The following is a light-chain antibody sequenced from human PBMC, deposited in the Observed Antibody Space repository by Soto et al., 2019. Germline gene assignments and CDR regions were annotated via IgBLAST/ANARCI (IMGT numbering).Light chain of an antibody. J-gene: IGLJ1*01. CDR3: CSYAGSPFYV. CDR2: EVS. V-gene: IGLV2-23*02. Sequence: LTQPASVSGSPGQSITISCTGTSSDVGSYNLVSWYQQHPGKAPKLMIYEVSKRPSGVSNRFSGSKSGNTASLTISGLQAEDEADYYCCSYAGSPFYVFGTGTKVTVL. CDR1: SSDVGSYNL.